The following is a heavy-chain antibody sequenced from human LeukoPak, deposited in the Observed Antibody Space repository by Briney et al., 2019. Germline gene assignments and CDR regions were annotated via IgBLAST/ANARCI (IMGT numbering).Heavy chain of an antibody. Sequence: GGSLRLSCAASGFTFSNYYISWIRQAPGKGLEWVSYISSSAITMYYADSVKGRFTISRDNAKNSLYLQMNSLRAEDTAVYYCARCFFYDSSGHDYPDSWGQGTLVTVSS. CDR2: ISSSAITM. D-gene: IGHD3-22*01. J-gene: IGHJ4*02. CDR3: ARCFFYDSSGHDYPDS. CDR1: GFTFSNYY. V-gene: IGHV3-11*01.